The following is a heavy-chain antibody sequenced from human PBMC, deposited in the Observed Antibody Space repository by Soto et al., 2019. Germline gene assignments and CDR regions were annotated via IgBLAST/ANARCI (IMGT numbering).Heavy chain of an antibody. Sequence: PGGSLRLSCAASGFTFSSYAMSWVRQAPGKGLEWVSAISGSGGSTYYADSVTGRFTISRDNYKNTLYLQMNSLRAEDTAVYYCAKASTYCSSTSCYAVPGGYFDLWGRGTLVTVSS. V-gene: IGHV3-23*01. J-gene: IGHJ2*01. CDR2: ISGSGGST. CDR3: AKASTYCSSTSCYAVPGGYFDL. D-gene: IGHD2-2*01. CDR1: GFTFSSYA.